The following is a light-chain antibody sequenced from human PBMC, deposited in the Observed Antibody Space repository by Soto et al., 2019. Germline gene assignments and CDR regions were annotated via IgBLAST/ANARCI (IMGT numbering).Light chain of an antibody. Sequence: QSVLTQPPSVSGAPGQRVTISCTGSSSNIGAGYDVHWYQQLPGPAPKLLVHGNTARPSGVPDRFSGSKSGTSASLAITGLQAEDEADDYCQSYDSSLSGWLFGGGTKLTVL. CDR3: QSYDSSLSGWL. CDR2: GNT. J-gene: IGLJ2*01. CDR1: SSNIGAGYD. V-gene: IGLV1-40*01.